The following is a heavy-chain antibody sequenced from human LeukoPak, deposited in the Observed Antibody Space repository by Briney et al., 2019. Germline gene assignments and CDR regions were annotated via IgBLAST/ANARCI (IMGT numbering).Heavy chain of an antibody. CDR2: ISAFNGNT. CDR1: GYTFTSYG. Sequence: ASVKVSCKASGYTFTSYGISWVRQAPGQGLEWMGWISAFNGNTDYAQRLQGRVAMTTDTSTSTAYMELRSLRSDDTALYYCARGPHTIPTRGDYWGQGTLVTVSS. J-gene: IGHJ4*02. D-gene: IGHD2-15*01. CDR3: ARGPHTIPTRGDY. V-gene: IGHV1-18*01.